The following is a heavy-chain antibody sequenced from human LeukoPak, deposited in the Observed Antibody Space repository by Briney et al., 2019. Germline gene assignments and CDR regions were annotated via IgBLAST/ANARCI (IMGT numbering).Heavy chain of an antibody. Sequence: PSETLSLTCTVSGGSISSSSYYWGWIRPPPGQGLEWIGSIYYSASTYYNPSLKSRVTISVDTSKNQFSLKLSSVTAADTAVYYCARHGYYDSSGYSDYWGQGTLVTVSS. D-gene: IGHD3-22*01. CDR1: GGSISSSSYY. CDR2: IYYSAST. CDR3: ARHGYYDSSGYSDY. J-gene: IGHJ4*02. V-gene: IGHV4-39*01.